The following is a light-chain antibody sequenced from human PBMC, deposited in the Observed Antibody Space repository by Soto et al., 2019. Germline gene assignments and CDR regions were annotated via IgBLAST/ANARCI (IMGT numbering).Light chain of an antibody. CDR2: KAS. CDR3: QKYNSYPVT. CDR1: QSISSW. V-gene: IGKV1-5*03. J-gene: IGKJ1*01. Sequence: DIQMTQSPSTLSASVGDRVTITCRASQSISSWLAWYQQKPGKAPKLLIYKASSLESGVPSRFSGSGSGTEFTLTISSLQPDDFATYYCQKYNSYPVTFGQGTKVEIK.